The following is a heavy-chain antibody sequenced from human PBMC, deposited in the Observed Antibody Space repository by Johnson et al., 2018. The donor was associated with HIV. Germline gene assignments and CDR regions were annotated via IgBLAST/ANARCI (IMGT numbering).Heavy chain of an antibody. CDR2: IKQDGSEK. CDR1: GFTFSSYW. V-gene: IGHV3-7*01. J-gene: IGHJ3*02. CDR3: ARDQEQWLHPHAFDI. Sequence: VQLVESGGGLVQPGGSLRLSCAASGFTFSSYWMSWVRPAPGKGLEWVANIKQDGSEKYYVDSVKGRFTISRDNAKNSLYLQMNSLRAEDTAVYYCARDQEQWLHPHAFDIWGQGTMVTVSS. D-gene: IGHD6-19*01.